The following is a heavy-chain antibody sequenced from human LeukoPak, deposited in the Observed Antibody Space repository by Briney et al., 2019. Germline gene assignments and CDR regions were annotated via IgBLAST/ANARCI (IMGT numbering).Heavy chain of an antibody. V-gene: IGHV4-38-2*02. CDR2: IYHSGST. CDR1: GYSISSGYY. CDR3: WVDQQLAHNWFDP. J-gene: IGHJ5*02. D-gene: IGHD6-13*01. Sequence: PSETLSLTCTVSGYSISSGYYWGWIRQPPGKGLEWIGSIYHSGSTYYNPSLKSRVTISVDTSKNQFSLKLSSVTAADTAVYYCWVDQQLAHNWFDPWGQGTLVTVSS.